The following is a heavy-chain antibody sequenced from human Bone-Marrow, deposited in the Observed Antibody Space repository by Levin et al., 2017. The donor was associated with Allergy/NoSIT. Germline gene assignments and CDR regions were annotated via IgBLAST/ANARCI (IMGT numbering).Heavy chain of an antibody. Sequence: GESLKISCTVSGYTLTELSMHWVRQAPGKGLEWMGGFDPEDGETIYAQKFQGRLTVTEDTSKDTAYMELSSLRSEDTAIYYCASIMRITFGGVPFGLDVWGQGTTVTVSS. D-gene: IGHD3-16*01. CDR2: FDPEDGET. V-gene: IGHV1-24*01. CDR3: ASIMRITFGGVPFGLDV. J-gene: IGHJ6*02. CDR1: GYTLTELS.